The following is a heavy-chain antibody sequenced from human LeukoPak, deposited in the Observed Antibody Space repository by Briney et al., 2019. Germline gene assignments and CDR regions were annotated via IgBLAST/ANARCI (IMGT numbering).Heavy chain of an antibody. Sequence: GAPRQISGEGAGSIFRSYWSGGGRPLPGKGVEGMGNIDTGDSDTKDSPSFQGQVTISADKSISTASLQCSSLTASDTAMYYCARHVGATVTPSWFDPWGQGTLVTVSS. CDR1: GSIFRSYW. CDR2: IDTGDSDT. V-gene: IGHV5-51*01. J-gene: IGHJ5*02. D-gene: IGHD4-17*01. CDR3: ARHVGATVTPSWFDP.